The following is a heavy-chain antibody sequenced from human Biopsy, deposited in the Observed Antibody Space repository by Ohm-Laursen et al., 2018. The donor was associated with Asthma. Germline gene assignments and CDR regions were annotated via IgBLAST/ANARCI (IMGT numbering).Heavy chain of an antibody. Sequence: TLSLTCTVSGGYIDSHDWSWCWIRQSPGKGLQWLGYAHFSGSTHYNPSLERRVRMSVDTSKSQVSLSLRSVSAADTAVYFCARVASYGDVYFGIDVWGPGTTVSVS. CDR3: ARVASYGDVYFGIDV. V-gene: IGHV4-30-4*08. CDR2: AHFSGST. CDR1: GGYIDSHDWS. J-gene: IGHJ6*02. D-gene: IGHD4-17*01.